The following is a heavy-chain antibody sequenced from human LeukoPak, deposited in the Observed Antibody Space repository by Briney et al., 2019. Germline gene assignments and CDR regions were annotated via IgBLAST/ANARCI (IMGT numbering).Heavy chain of an antibody. CDR2: ISYDGSNK. D-gene: IGHD6-13*01. Sequence: GGSLRLSCAASGFTFSSYAMHWVRQAPGKGLEWVAVISYDGSNKYYADSVKGRFTISRDNSKNTLYLQMNSLRAEDTAVYYCAKDRRDQQLALYGMDVWGQGTTVTVSS. J-gene: IGHJ6*02. CDR3: AKDRRDQQLALYGMDV. CDR1: GFTFSSYA. V-gene: IGHV3-30-3*01.